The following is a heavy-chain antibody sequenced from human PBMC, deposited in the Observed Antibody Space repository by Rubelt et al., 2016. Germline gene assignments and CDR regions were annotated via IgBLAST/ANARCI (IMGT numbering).Heavy chain of an antibody. CDR2: TWYDGSNK. V-gene: IGHV3-33*06. D-gene: IGHD1-20*01. J-gene: IGHJ3*02. CDR1: GFDFTTVG. Sequence: GFDFTTVGMHWVRQAPVKGLEWVAATWYDGSNKFYVQSVRGRFTIFRDNSKNTLYLEMNNLRADDTAVYYCAKDIMGTTPNRGFDIWGQGTMVTVSS. CDR3: AKDIMGTTPNRGFDI.